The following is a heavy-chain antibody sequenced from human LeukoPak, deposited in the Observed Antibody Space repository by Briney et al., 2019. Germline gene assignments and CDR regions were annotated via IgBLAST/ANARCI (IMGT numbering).Heavy chain of an antibody. D-gene: IGHD3-9*01. CDR2: INPNSGGT. Sequence: ASVKVSCKASGYTFTSYGISWVRQAPGQGLEWMGWINPNSGGTNYAQKFQGRVTMTRDTSISTAYMELSRLRSDDTAVYYCARSDYDILTGLTYYFDYWGQGTLVTVSS. V-gene: IGHV1-2*02. J-gene: IGHJ4*02. CDR1: GYTFTSYG. CDR3: ARSDYDILTGLTYYFDY.